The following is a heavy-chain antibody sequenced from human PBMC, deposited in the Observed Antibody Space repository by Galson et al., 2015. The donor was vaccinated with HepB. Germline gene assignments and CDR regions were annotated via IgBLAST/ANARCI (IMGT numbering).Heavy chain of an antibody. V-gene: IGHV4-59*08. D-gene: IGHD3-16*02. J-gene: IGHJ4*02. CDR1: GGSMSDYY. Sequence: ETLSLTCTVSGGSMSDYYWSWIRQSPGKGLEWIAYIHDDGTTHYKSSLKSRATISVDTSKNQFSLRLSSVTAADTAVYYCARGRGNYDYVWGSYRYLYFDYWGQGTLVTVSS. CDR3: ARGRGNYDYVWGSYRYLYFDY. CDR2: IHDDGTT.